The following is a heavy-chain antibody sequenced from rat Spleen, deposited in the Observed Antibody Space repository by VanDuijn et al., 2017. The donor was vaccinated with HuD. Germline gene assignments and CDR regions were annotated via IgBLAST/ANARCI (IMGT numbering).Heavy chain of an antibody. CDR1: GFTFSSFP. CDR2: ISFGGST. V-gene: IGHV5-46*01. D-gene: IGHD1-6*01. Sequence: EVQLVESGGGLVQTGRSLKLSCAASGFTFSSFPMAWVRQAPTKGLEWVATISFGGSTYYRDSVKGRFTISRDNAKSTLYLQMDSLRSEDTATYYCTREDWVLDAWGQGASVTVSS. CDR3: TREDWVLDA. J-gene: IGHJ4*01.